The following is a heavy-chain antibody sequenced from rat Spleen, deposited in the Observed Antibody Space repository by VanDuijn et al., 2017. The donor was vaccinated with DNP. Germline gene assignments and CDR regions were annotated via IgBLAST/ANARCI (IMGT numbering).Heavy chain of an antibody. D-gene: IGHD1-1*01. CDR1: GFSLTSNS. J-gene: IGHJ4*01. Sequence: QVQLKESGPGLVQPSETLSLTCTVSGFSLTSNSVSWVRQPSGKGPEWMGRMWYDGDTSYNSALKSRLTITRDTSKNQIFLEMKSLQTEDTGTYYCARLRLEWEVRAMDAWGQGTSVTVSS. V-gene: IGHV2-34*01. CDR2: MWYDGDT. CDR3: ARLRLEWEVRAMDA.